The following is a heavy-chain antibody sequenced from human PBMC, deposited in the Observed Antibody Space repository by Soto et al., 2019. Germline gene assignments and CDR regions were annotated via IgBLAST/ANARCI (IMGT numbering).Heavy chain of an antibody. CDR3: ARLPWELRAFDY. J-gene: IGHJ4*02. Sequence: SETLSLTCTVAGGSISSNSYYWGWIRQPPGKGLEWIGSIYYSGSTYYNPSLKSRVTISVDTSKKQFSLKLSSVTAADTAVYYCARLPWELRAFDYWGQGTLVTVS. CDR2: IYYSGST. D-gene: IGHD1-26*01. V-gene: IGHV4-39*01. CDR1: GGSISSNSYY.